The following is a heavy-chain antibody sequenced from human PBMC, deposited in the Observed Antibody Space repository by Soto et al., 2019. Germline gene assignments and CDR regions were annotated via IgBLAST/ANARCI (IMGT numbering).Heavy chain of an antibody. V-gene: IGHV4-39*01. CDR2: IYFNGKT. J-gene: IGHJ4*02. Sequence: PSETLSLTCNVSGVSISDTSYYWGWIRQPPGKGLEWIGTIYFNGKTFYNPSLESRLTISVDTSKNQISLRLTSVTAADTAVYYCARQGSYWGQGTLVTVSS. CDR3: ARQGSY. CDR1: GVSISDTSYY.